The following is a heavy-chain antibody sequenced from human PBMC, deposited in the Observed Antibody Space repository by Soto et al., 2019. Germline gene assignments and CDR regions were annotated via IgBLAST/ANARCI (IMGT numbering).Heavy chain of an antibody. Sequence: EVQLLESGGGLVQPGGSLRLSCAASGFTFSSYAMSWVRQAPGKGLEWVSAISGSGGSTYYADSVKGRFTISRDNSKKTLDLQINSPSAEATAVYYCAKEVCGSCDSSSDPTDYWGQGTLVTVSS. D-gene: IGHD2-15*01. V-gene: IGHV3-23*01. J-gene: IGHJ4*02. CDR3: AKEVCGSCDSSSDPTDY. CDR1: GFTFSSYA. CDR2: ISGSGGST.